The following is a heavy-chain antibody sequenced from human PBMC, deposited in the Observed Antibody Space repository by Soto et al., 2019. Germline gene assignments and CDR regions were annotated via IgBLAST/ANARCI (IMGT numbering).Heavy chain of an antibody. CDR3: AKDRRAGGNSAFYFDF. CDR2: ISATGGGT. CDR1: GFKVSSYS. V-gene: IGHV3-23*01. J-gene: IGHJ5*01. D-gene: IGHD3-16*01. Sequence: GGALRISCAAPGFKVSSYSMSWGRPAPGEGLEWVSLISATGGGTYYADSVKGRFTISRDNSDNTLYLQVHSLRAEDTAVYYCAKDRRAGGNSAFYFDFWGQGAQVTVSS.